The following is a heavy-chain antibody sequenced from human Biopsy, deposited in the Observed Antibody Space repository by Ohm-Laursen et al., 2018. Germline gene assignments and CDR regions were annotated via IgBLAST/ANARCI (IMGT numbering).Heavy chain of an antibody. Sequence: SETLSLTCTVSGGSISSSTTYYWAWLRQPPGKGLEWIGSIYNTETTFYNPSLKSRVTISVATSTNQFPLKVSSVTAADTALYFCARHPTGFWFDPWGHGTLVTVSS. V-gene: IGHV4-39*01. CDR2: IYNTETT. J-gene: IGHJ5*02. CDR3: ARHPTGFWFDP. CDR1: GGSISSSTTYY.